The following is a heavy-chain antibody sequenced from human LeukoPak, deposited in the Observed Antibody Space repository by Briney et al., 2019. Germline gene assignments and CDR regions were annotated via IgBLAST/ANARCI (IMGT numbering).Heavy chain of an antibody. J-gene: IGHJ4*02. Sequence: GGSLRLSCAASGLTFSTYWRHWVRQAPGKGLAWVARINPDGSIRTYADSVQGRVTISRDTAKDTLFLQMNSLRAEDTAVYYCAREARVGGALQYWGQGTPVTVSS. CDR1: GLTFSTYW. V-gene: IGHV3-74*03. D-gene: IGHD1-26*01. CDR2: INPDGSIR. CDR3: AREARVGGALQY.